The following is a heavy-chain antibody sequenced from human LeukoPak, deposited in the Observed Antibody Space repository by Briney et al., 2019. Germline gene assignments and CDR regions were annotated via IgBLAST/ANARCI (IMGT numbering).Heavy chain of an antibody. V-gene: IGHV3-15*01. CDR2: IRSKADGGTP. Sequence: GGSLRLSCAASGFTFSSYWMSWVRQAPGKGLEWVGHIRSKADGGTPDYIAPVKGRFTISRDDSKDTLYLQMNSLNTEDTAMYYCTTRSPARYCSDGACYSSADYWGQGTLVTVSS. J-gene: IGHJ4*02. CDR1: GFTFSSYW. CDR3: TTRSPARYCSDGACYSSADY. D-gene: IGHD2-15*01.